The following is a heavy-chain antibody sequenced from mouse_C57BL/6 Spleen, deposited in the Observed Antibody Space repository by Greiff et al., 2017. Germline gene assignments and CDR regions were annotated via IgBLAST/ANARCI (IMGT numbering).Heavy chain of an antibody. V-gene: IGHV1-52*01. Sequence: QVHVMQPGAELVRPGSSVKLSCKASGYTFTSYWMHWVKQRPIQGLEWIGNIDPSDSETHYNQKFKDKATLTVDKSSSTAYMQLSSLTSEDSAVYYCARITTEDYAMDYWGQGTSVTVSS. CDR3: ARITTEDYAMDY. D-gene: IGHD1-1*01. CDR1: GYTFTSYW. CDR2: IDPSDSET. J-gene: IGHJ4*01.